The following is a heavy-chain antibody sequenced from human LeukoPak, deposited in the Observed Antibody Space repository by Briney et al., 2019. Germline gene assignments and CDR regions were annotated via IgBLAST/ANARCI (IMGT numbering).Heavy chain of an antibody. CDR3: VRPYDSSGYQWNDAFDI. V-gene: IGHV3-74*01. J-gene: IGHJ3*02. CDR1: GFMFSSYW. D-gene: IGHD3-22*01. CDR2: IKGDGGGT. Sequence: GGSLRLSCAASGFMFSSYWMQWVRQAPGKGLVWLSRIKGDGGGTNYADSVKGRFIISRDSAKNTLSQQMNSLRVEDTAVYYCVRPYDSSGYQWNDAFDIWGQGTMVTVS.